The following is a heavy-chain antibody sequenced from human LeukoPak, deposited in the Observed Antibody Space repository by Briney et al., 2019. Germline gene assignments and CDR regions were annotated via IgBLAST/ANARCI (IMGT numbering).Heavy chain of an antibody. D-gene: IGHD5-18*01. CDR2: ISSSSSYI. J-gene: IGHJ4*02. V-gene: IGHV3-21*01. Sequence: GGSLRLSCAASGFTFSTYWMHWVRQAPGKGLEWVSSISSSSSYIYYADSVKGRFTISRDNAKNSLYLQMNSLRAEDTAVYYCARDPRGYSYGSDDYWGQGTLVTVSS. CDR1: GFTFSTYW. CDR3: ARDPRGYSYGSDDY.